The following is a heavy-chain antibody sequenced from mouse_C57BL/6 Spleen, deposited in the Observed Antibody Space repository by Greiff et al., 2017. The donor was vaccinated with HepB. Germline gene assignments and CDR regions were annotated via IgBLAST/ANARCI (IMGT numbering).Heavy chain of an antibody. V-gene: IGHV1-53*01. Sequence: QVQLQQPGTELVKPGASVKLSCKASGYTFTSYWMHWVKQRPGQGLEWIGNINPSNGGTNYNEKFKSKATLTVDKSSSTAYMQLSSPTSEDSAVYYCARGTYSNSYYYAMDYWGQGTSVTVSS. CDR3: ARGTYSNSYYYAMDY. J-gene: IGHJ4*01. CDR1: GYTFTSYW. D-gene: IGHD2-5*01. CDR2: INPSNGGT.